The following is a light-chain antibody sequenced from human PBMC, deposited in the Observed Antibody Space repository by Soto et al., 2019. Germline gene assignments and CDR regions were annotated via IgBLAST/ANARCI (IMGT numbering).Light chain of an antibody. V-gene: IGLV2-23*02. Sequence: QSALTQPASVSGSPGQSITISCTGTSSDIDVYDLVSWYRQYPGKAPKLMIYGVSKRPSGVSDRFSGSKSGNTASLTISGLQTEDEADYYCCSYAGFTTYVFGRGTKVTVL. J-gene: IGLJ1*01. CDR1: SSDIDVYDL. CDR2: GVS. CDR3: CSYAGFTTYV.